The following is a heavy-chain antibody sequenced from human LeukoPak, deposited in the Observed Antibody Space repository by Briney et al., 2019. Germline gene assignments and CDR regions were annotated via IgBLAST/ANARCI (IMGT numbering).Heavy chain of an antibody. D-gene: IGHD1-26*01. CDR1: GGSISSYY. CDR3: ARGEPSGRPGIGFDY. CDR2: VHYSEET. J-gene: IGHJ4*02. V-gene: IGHV4-59*01. Sequence: SETLCLTCTVSGGSISSYYWSWIRQPPGKGLEWIGHVHYSEETKYNPSLKSRVTLSLDTSKNQFSLNLNSVTAADTAVYYCARGEPSGRPGIGFDYWGQGTLVTVSS.